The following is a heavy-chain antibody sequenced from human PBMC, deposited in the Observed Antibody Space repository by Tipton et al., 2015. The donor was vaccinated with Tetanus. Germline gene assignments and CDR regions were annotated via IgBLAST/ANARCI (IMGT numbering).Heavy chain of an antibody. D-gene: IGHD3-10*01. Sequence: TLSLTCTVSGGSISSSSYYWGWIRQPPGKGLEWIGSIYYSGSTYYNPSLKSRVTISVDTSKNQFPLKLSSVTAADTAVYYCAREAGYYGLNAFDIWGQGTMVTVSS. CDR1: GGSISSSSYY. CDR2: IYYSGST. V-gene: IGHV4-39*02. J-gene: IGHJ3*02. CDR3: AREAGYYGLNAFDI.